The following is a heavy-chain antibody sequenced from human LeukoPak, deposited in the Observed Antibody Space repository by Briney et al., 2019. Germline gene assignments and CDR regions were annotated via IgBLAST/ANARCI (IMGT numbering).Heavy chain of an antibody. V-gene: IGHV4-34*01. D-gene: IGHD2-15*01. CDR2: INHSGST. CDR3: ARGPNCSGGSCYHFDY. Sequence: SETLSLTCAVYGGSFSGYYWSWIRQPPGKGLEWIGEINHSGSTNYNPSLKSRVTISVDTSKNQFSLKLSSVTAADTAVYYCARGPNCSGGSCYHFDYWGQGTLVTVFS. J-gene: IGHJ4*02. CDR1: GGSFSGYY.